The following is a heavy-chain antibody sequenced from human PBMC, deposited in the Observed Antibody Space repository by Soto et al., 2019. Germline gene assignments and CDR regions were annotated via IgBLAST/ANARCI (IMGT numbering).Heavy chain of an antibody. Sequence: SETLSLTCAVYGGSFSGYYWSWIRQPPGKGLEWIGEINHSGSTTYNPSLKSRVTISVDTSKNQFSLKLSSVTAADTAVYYFGRGRYGKDCTNGVCYDYWGRGILVTASS. CDR3: GRGRYGKDCTNGVCYDY. CDR1: GGSFSGYY. CDR2: INHSGST. J-gene: IGHJ4*02. V-gene: IGHV4-34*01. D-gene: IGHD2-8*01.